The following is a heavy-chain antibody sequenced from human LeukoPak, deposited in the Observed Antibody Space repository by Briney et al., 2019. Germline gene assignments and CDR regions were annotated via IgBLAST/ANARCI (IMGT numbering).Heavy chain of an antibody. Sequence: PSETLSLTCTVSGGSISSGGYYWSWIRQHPGKGLEWIGYIYYSGSTYYNPSLNSRVTISVDTSKNQFSLKLSSVTAADTAVYYCARGSPYDYIWGSYRPHFFDYWGQGTLVTVSS. V-gene: IGHV4-31*03. J-gene: IGHJ4*02. CDR3: ARGSPYDYIWGSYRPHFFDY. CDR1: GGSISSGGYY. CDR2: IYYSGST. D-gene: IGHD3-16*02.